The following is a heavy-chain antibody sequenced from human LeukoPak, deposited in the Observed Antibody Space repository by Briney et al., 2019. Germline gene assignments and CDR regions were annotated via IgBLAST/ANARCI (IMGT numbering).Heavy chain of an antibody. Sequence: SSETLSLTCTVSGGSISGYYWSWIRQPPGKGLEWIGYIFYTGTTNYNPSLKSRAAISVDTSKNQFSLKLSSVTAADTAVYYCARGIRRQYYDILTGYYSRGPVGYFDYWGQGTLVTVSS. CDR3: ARGIRRQYYDILTGYYSRGPVGYFDY. CDR2: IFYTGTT. D-gene: IGHD3-9*01. CDR1: GGSISGYY. J-gene: IGHJ4*02. V-gene: IGHV4-59*01.